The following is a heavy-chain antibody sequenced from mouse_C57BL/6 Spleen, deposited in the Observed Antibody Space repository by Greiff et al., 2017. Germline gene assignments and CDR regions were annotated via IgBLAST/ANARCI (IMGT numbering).Heavy chain of an antibody. J-gene: IGHJ2*01. D-gene: IGHD1-1*01. V-gene: IGHV1-80*01. CDR3: ARYNYYGSSYAY. Sequence: QVQLQQSGAELVKPGASVKISCKASGYAFSSYWMNWVKQRPGKGLEWIGQIYPGDGDTNYNGKFKGKATLTADTSSSTAYMQLSSLTSEDSAVYLCARYNYYGSSYAYWGQGTTLTVSS. CDR2: IYPGDGDT. CDR1: GYAFSSYW.